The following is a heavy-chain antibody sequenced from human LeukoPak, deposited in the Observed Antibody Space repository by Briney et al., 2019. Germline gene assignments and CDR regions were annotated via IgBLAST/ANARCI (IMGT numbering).Heavy chain of an antibody. CDR2: ISAYNGNT. CDR3: ARVHSPRFVVAPAANRRDAFDI. J-gene: IGHJ3*02. CDR1: GYTFTSYG. D-gene: IGHD2-2*01. Sequence: ASVKVSCKASGYTFTSYGISWVRQAPGQGLEWMGWISAYNGNTNYAQKLQGRVTMTTDTSTSTAYMELRSLRSDDTAVYYCARVHSPRFVVAPAANRRDAFDIWGQGTMVTVSS. V-gene: IGHV1-18*01.